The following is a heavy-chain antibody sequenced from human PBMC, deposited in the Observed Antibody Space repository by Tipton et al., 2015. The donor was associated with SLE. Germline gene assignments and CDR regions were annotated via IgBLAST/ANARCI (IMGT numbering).Heavy chain of an antibody. CDR3: ARRGVVSRFDP. CDR1: GGSFSGYY. J-gene: IGHJ5*02. V-gene: IGHV4-34*01. CDR2: IDHSGST. Sequence: TLSLTCAVYGGSFSGYYWSWIRQPPGKGLEWIGEIDHSGSTNYRPSLKSRLTISVDTSKNQCFLKLNSVTAADTAVYYCARRGVVSRFDPWGQGTLVTVSS. D-gene: IGHD2-8*02.